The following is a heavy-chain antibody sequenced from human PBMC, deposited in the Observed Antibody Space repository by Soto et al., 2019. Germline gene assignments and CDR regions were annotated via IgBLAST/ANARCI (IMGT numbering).Heavy chain of an antibody. D-gene: IGHD2-15*01. Sequence: VQLVESGGGLVQPGGSLRLSCAASGFTFSSYEMNWVRQAPGKGLEWISYISSSGSTIYYADSVKGRFTISRDNAKNSLYLQMNSLRAEDTAVYYCARGLGYCSGGSCYLYYFDYWGQGTLVTVSS. V-gene: IGHV3-48*03. J-gene: IGHJ4*02. CDR1: GFTFSSYE. CDR2: ISSSGSTI. CDR3: ARGLGYCSGGSCYLYYFDY.